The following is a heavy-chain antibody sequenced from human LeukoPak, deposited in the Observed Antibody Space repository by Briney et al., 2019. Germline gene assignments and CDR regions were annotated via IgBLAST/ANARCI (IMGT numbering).Heavy chain of an antibody. CDR2: IIVGGGTT. CDR3: AKKRWPNQVYGDYGD. CDR1: GFTFSTYA. D-gene: IGHD4-17*01. J-gene: IGHJ4*02. V-gene: IGHV3-23*01. Sequence: GGSLRLSCAVSGFTFSTYAMSSVRPAPGEWRGWVSVIIVGGGTTSYADSVKGRFTMSRANSKNTRYPHMNSLSAEDTAVYYCAKKRWPNQVYGDYGDWGQGTLVTVSS.